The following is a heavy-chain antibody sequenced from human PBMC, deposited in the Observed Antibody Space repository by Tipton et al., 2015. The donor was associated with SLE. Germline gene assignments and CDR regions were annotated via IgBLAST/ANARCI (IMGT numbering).Heavy chain of an antibody. CDR1: GLTFSRFA. Sequence: SLRLSCAASGLTFSRFAMNWVRQAPGQGLEWVSAISSSSSYIYYSDSLKGRFTISRDDAKNSLYLQMNGLRAEDTAVYFCASWLEEAWGVTTYWGQGTLVTVSS. CDR2: ISSSSSYI. V-gene: IGHV3-21*01. CDR3: ASWLEEAWGVTTY. D-gene: IGHD4-17*01. J-gene: IGHJ4*02.